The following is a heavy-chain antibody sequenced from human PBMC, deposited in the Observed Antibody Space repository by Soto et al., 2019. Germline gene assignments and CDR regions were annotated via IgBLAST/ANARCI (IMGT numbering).Heavy chain of an antibody. CDR2: MNPNSGNT. CDR3: ARGLEVNYDILTGLSRLPDD. Sequence: ASVKVSCKASGYTFTSYDINWVRQATGQGLEWMGWMNPNSGNTGYAQKFQGRVTMTRNTSISTAYMELSSLRSEDTAVYYCARGLEVNYDILTGLSRLPDDWGQGTLVTVSS. D-gene: IGHD3-9*01. V-gene: IGHV1-8*01. J-gene: IGHJ4*02. CDR1: GYTFTSYD.